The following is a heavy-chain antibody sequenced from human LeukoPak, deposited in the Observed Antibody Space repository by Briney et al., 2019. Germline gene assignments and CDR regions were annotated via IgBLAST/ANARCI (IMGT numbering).Heavy chain of an antibody. V-gene: IGHV1-2*02. J-gene: IGHJ4*02. CDR2: INPNSGGT. CDR1: GYTFTGYY. Sequence: ASVKVSCKASGYTFTGYYMHWVRQAPGQGLEWMGWINPNSGGTNYAQKFQGRVTMTRDTSISTAYMELSRLRSDDTAVYYCARDYYDSSGYNRFDYWGQGTLVTVSS. D-gene: IGHD3-22*01. CDR3: ARDYYDSSGYNRFDY.